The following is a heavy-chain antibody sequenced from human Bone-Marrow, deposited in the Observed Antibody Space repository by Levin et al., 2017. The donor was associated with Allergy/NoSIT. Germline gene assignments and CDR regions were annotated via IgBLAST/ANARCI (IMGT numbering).Heavy chain of an antibody. CDR2: ISGSGTDT. CDR3: GKARGYSYGSDFDY. Sequence: PGGSLRLSCVASGFTFSTYVMSWVRQAPGKGLEWVSGISGSGTDTYYADSVKGRFTISRDNSKNMLSLQMNSLRAEDTAVYYCGKARGYSYGSDFDYWGQGTLVTVSS. CDR1: GFTFSTYV. V-gene: IGHV3-23*01. D-gene: IGHD5-18*01. J-gene: IGHJ4*02.